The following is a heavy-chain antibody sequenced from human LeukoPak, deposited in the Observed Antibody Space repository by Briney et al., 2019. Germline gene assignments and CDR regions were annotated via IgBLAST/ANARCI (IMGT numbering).Heavy chain of an antibody. CDR3: VVTQKWLAFDY. V-gene: IGHV4-59*08. Sequence: PSETLSLTCAVPGGSISGRYWSWIRQPPGKGLEWIANWRYDGSPNFTPSLESRATISLDTSKNQFSLELTSVTAADTAVYYCVVTQKWLAFDYWGQGILGTVSS. D-gene: IGHD2-21*02. J-gene: IGHJ5*01. CDR2: WRYDGSP. CDR1: GGSISGRY.